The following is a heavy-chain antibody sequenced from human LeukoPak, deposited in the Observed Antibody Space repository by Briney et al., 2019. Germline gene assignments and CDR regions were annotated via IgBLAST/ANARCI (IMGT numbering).Heavy chain of an antibody. J-gene: IGHJ3*01. CDR3: GRDPNGNYVGAFEF. D-gene: IGHD4-11*01. Sequence: GGSLRLSCTASGFTFSSYAMTWVRQAPGKGLEWVSSITSNSRTSYGDSVKGRFTISRDNSKNTVYLQMVSLRAEDTAIFYCGRDPNGNYVGAFEFWSRGTMVTVSS. CDR1: GFTFSSYA. CDR2: ITSNSRT. V-gene: IGHV3-23*01.